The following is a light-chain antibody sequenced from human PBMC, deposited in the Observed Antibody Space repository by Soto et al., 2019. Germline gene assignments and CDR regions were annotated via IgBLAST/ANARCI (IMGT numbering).Light chain of an antibody. J-gene: IGLJ2*01. V-gene: IGLV1-40*01. CDR3: QSYDSSLRSV. Sequence: QPVLTQPPSVSGAPAQRVTISCTGSSSNIGAGFDVHWYQQLPGAAPNLLIYGNSNRPSGVPDRFSGSKSGTSASLAITGLQAEDEADYYCQSYDSSLRSVFGGGTKLTVL. CDR2: GNS. CDR1: SSNIGAGFD.